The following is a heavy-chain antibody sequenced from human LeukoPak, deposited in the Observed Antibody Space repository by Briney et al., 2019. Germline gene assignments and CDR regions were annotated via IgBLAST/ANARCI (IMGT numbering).Heavy chain of an antibody. Sequence: KPGGSLRLSCAASGFTFSNAWMSWVRQAPGKGLELVGRIKSKTDGGTTDYAAPVKGRFTISRDDSKNTLYLQMNSLKTEDTAVYYCTTDLPYDSSGYQPWGQGTLVTVSS. J-gene: IGHJ5*02. D-gene: IGHD3-22*01. CDR2: IKSKTDGGTT. CDR3: TTDLPYDSSGYQP. V-gene: IGHV3-15*01. CDR1: GFTFSNAW.